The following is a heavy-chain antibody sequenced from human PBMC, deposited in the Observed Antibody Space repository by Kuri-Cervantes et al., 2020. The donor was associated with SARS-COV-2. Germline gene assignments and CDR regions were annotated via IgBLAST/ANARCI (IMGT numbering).Heavy chain of an antibody. V-gene: IGHV3-21*01. CDR2: ISSSSSYI. CDR1: GFTFSSYS. D-gene: IGHD1-1*01. CDR3: AAELADAFDI. Sequence: GESLKISCAASGFTFSSYSMNLVRQAPGKGLEWVSSISSSSSYIYYADSVKGRFTISRDNAKNSLYLQMNSLRAEDTAVYYCAAELADAFDIWGQGTMVTVSS. J-gene: IGHJ3*02.